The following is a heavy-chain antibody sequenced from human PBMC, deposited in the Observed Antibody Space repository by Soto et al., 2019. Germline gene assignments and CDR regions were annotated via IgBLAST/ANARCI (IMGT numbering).Heavy chain of an antibody. CDR3: ARSFPRFTAHDS. D-gene: IGHD2-21*02. V-gene: IGHV3-48*03. CDR2: ISPTGNKI. J-gene: IGHJ5*01. CDR1: GFIFSNYE. Sequence: EVQLVESGGGLVQPGGSLRLSCAASGFIFSNYEMNWVRQAPGKGLQWVSFISPTGNKIYYGESVKGRFTISRDNAKNSVFLQMNSLTAEDTAVYFCARSFPRFTAHDSWGQGTLVTVAS.